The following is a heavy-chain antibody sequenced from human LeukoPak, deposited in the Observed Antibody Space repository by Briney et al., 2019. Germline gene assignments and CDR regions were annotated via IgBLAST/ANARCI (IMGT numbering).Heavy chain of an antibody. V-gene: IGHV4-34*01. CDR2: INHSGST. J-gene: IGHJ4*02. Sequence: SETLSLTCAVYGGSFSGYYWSWIRQPPGKGLEWIGEINHSGSTNYNPPLKSRVTISVDTSKNQFSLKLSSVTAADTAVYYCARGGMDEPNIVVVPAAVKRVVDYWGQGTLVTVSS. D-gene: IGHD2-2*01. CDR3: ARGGMDEPNIVVVPAAVKRVVDY. CDR1: GGSFSGYY.